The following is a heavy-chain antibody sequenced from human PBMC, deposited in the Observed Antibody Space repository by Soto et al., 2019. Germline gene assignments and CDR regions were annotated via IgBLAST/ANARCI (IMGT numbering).Heavy chain of an antibody. V-gene: IGHV4-39*01. CDR1: GDSIRSSDYH. Sequence: SETLSLTCTVSGDSIRSSDYHWGWIRQPPGKGLEWIGHMSSSGTTFYNPSLRSRVTIFVDTSTNQFSLRLSSVTAADTAVYYCARLTTYHRDWEGYYYYGLDVWGQGTTVTVPS. CDR3: ARLTTYHRDWEGYYYYGLDV. J-gene: IGHJ6*02. CDR2: MSSSGTT. D-gene: IGHD1-26*01.